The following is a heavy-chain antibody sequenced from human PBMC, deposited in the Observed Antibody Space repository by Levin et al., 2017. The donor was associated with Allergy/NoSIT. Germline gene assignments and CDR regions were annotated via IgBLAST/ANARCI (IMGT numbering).Heavy chain of an antibody. V-gene: IGHV4-30-2*01. CDR2: IYLSGST. D-gene: IGHD5-18*01. J-gene: IGHJ4*02. CDR1: GGSISSGGYS. CDR3: ARVAGYSYGYYFDY. Sequence: SQTLSLTCAVSGGSISSGGYSWSWIRQPPGKGLEWIGNIYLSGSTTDNPSLPSRVTMSVDRSKNQFSLKLSYVTAADTAVYYCARVAGYSYGYYFDYWGPGTLVTVSS.